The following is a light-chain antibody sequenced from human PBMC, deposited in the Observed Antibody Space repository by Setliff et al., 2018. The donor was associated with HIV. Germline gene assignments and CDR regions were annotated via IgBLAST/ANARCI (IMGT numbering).Light chain of an antibody. J-gene: IGLJ3*02. Sequence: QAVVTQEPSLTVSPGGTVTLTCGSSTGAVTSGHYPYCFQRKPGQAPRTLIYDTNNKHSWTPARFSGSLLGGQAALTLSGAQPEDEADYYCLITYTGARVFGGGTKVTVL. CDR3: LITYTGARV. V-gene: IGLV7-46*01. CDR1: TGAVTSGHY. CDR2: DTN.